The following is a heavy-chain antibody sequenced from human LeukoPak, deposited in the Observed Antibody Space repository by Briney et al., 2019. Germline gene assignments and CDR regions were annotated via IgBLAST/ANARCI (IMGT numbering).Heavy chain of an antibody. Sequence: ASVKVSCKASGYTFTGYYMHWVRQAPGQGLEWMGWINPNSGGTNYAQKFQGRVTMTRDTSISTAYMELSRLRSDDTAVYYCAKDKFPSVDILAGYYSAWGQGTLVTVSS. CDR1: GYTFTGYY. D-gene: IGHD3-9*01. V-gene: IGHV1-2*02. CDR3: AKDKFPSVDILAGYYSA. J-gene: IGHJ5*02. CDR2: INPNSGGT.